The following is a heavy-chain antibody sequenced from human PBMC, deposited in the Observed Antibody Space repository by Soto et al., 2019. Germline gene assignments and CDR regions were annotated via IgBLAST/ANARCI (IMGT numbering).Heavy chain of an antibody. Sequence: GGSLRLSCAASGFFFEDYAMHWVRQAPGKGLEWVSGISWNSGNIGYADSAKGRFTISRDNAKNSLYLQMNSLRAEDTAVYYCATGPTPAFAFWGRGTMVTVSS. CDR3: ATGPTPAFAF. V-gene: IGHV3-9*01. CDR2: ISWNSGNI. J-gene: IGHJ3*01. CDR1: GFFFEDYA. D-gene: IGHD1-1*01.